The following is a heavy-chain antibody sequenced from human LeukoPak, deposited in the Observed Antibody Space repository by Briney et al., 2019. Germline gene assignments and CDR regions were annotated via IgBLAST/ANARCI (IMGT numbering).Heavy chain of an antibody. V-gene: IGHV3-23*01. J-gene: IGHJ3*01. CDR1: GFTFSTYD. CDR2: INRSGRT. CDR3: AQGGYFAFDF. D-gene: IGHD2-2*03. Sequence: PGGSLRLSCVASGFTFSTYDMQWVRQATGKGLEWVSGINRSGRTYYTDSVKGRFTISRDNSKSTLYLEMNSLRAEDTAVYYCAQGGYFAFDFWGQGTMVTVSS.